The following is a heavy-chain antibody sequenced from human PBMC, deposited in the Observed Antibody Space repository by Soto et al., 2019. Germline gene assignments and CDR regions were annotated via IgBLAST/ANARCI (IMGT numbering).Heavy chain of an antibody. D-gene: IGHD1-1*01. J-gene: IGHJ4*02. CDR1: GFTFSIYS. CDR2: ISGSSHTT. CDR3: ARDYMESACDY. Sequence: EVQLVESGGDLVQPGGSLRLSCATSGFTFSIYSMNWVRQAPVKGLEWVSYISGSSHTTYYADSVKGRFTISRDNAKNSRYLHMNTLRAEDTAVYYWARDYMESACDYWGQGTLGTVSS. V-gene: IGHV3-48*01.